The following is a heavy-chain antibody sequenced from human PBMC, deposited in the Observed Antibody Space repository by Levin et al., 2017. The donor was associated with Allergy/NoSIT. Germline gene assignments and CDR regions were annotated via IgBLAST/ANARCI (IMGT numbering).Heavy chain of an antibody. V-gene: IGHV4-61*01. CDR2: IYYSGSA. J-gene: IGHJ6*02. CDR1: GGSVSSGSYY. CDR3: AGGTPKWRTPYYYYGMDV. Sequence: SETLSLTCTVSGGSVSSGSYYWSWIRQPPGKGLEWIGYIYYSGSANYNPSLKSRVTISVDTSKNQFSLKLSSVTAADTAVYYGAGGTPKWRTPYYYYGMDVWGQGTTVTVSS. D-gene: IGHD2-15*01.